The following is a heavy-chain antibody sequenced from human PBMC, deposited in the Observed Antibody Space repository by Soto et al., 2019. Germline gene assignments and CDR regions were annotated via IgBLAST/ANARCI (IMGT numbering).Heavy chain of an antibody. Sequence: PGGSLRLSCAASGFTFSSHGMHWVRQAPGKGLEWVAVISYDGSNKYYADSVKGRFTISRDNSKNTLYLQMNSLRAEDTAVYYCAKDKVQRGYSYGPFDYWGQGTLVTVSS. CDR3: AKDKVQRGYSYGPFDY. CDR1: GFTFSSHG. J-gene: IGHJ4*02. D-gene: IGHD5-18*01. CDR2: ISYDGSNK. V-gene: IGHV3-30*18.